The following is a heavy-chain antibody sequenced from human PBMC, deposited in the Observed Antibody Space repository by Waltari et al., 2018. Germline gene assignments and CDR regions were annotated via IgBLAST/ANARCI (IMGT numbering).Heavy chain of an antibody. CDR1: GGSFSGYY. V-gene: IGHV4-34*01. Sequence: QVQLQQWGAGLLKPSETLSLTCAVYGGSFSGYYWSWIRQPPGKGLEWIGEINQSGSTNYHPSLKSRVTISVDTSKNQFSLKLSSVTAADTAVYYCASLPPAETCSGGSCYFDYWGQGTLVTVSS. D-gene: IGHD2-15*01. J-gene: IGHJ4*02. CDR2: INQSGST. CDR3: ASLPPAETCSGGSCYFDY.